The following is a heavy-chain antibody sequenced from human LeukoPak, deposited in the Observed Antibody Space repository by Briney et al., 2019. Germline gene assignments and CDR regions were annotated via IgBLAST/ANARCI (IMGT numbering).Heavy chain of an antibody. D-gene: IGHD3-22*01. V-gene: IGHV4-34*01. CDR1: GGSISDYY. J-gene: IGHJ4*02. CDR3: ARRGYYDYSGFDY. Sequence: SETLSLTCAVFGGSISDYYWSWIRQPPGKGLEWIGEINRSGKTNYNPSLKSRVTISVDTSKNQFSLKLSSVTAADTAVYYCARRGYYDYSGFDYWGQGTLVTVSS. CDR2: INRSGKT.